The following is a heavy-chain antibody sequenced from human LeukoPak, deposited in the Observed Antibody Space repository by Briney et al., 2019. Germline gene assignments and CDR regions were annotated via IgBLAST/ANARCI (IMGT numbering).Heavy chain of an antibody. CDR1: GFTFSSYW. CDR2: IKQDGSEK. D-gene: IGHD2-15*01. Sequence: PGGSLRLSCAASGFTFSSYWMSWVRQAPGKGLEWVANIKQDGSEKYYVDSVKGRFTISRDNAKNSLYLQMNSLRAEDTAVYYCAREGIVVVVLESAFDIWGQGTMVTVSS. V-gene: IGHV3-7*03. J-gene: IGHJ3*02. CDR3: AREGIVVVVLESAFDI.